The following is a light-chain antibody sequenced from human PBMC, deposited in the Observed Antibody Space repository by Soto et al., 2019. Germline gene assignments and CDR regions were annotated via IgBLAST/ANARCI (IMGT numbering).Light chain of an antibody. CDR3: QQYDNPPYP. V-gene: IGKV1-33*01. CDR2: DAS. J-gene: IGKJ2*01. Sequence: DIQMTQSPSSLSASVGDRVTITCQASQDISNYLNWYQQKPGKAPKLLIYDASNLETGVPSRFSRSGSGTDFTFTIRSLEPEDMATYYCQQYDNPPYPFGQGTKLESK. CDR1: QDISNY.